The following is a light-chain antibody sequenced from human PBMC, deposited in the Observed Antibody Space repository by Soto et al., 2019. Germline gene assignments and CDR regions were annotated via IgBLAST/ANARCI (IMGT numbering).Light chain of an antibody. CDR2: DAS. V-gene: IGKV1-5*01. CDR3: QQYETFSGT. J-gene: IGKJ1*01. Sequence: IQMTPSPSTLSASVGAPVTVPCRASQSVSGWLAWYQQKPGEAPTLLLSDASALPRGVPSRFSGSGSGKKITPTIASLQPDDFATYYCQQYETFSGTFGPGTKVDI. CDR1: QSVSGW.